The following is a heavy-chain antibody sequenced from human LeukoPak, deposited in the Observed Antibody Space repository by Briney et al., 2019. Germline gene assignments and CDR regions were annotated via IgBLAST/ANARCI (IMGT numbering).Heavy chain of an antibody. D-gene: IGHD3-10*01. V-gene: IGHV1-8*03. CDR1: GYTFTGYY. J-gene: IGHJ4*02. CDR3: ARGSASNVAGDY. CDR2: MNPNSGNT. Sequence: ASVKVSCKPSGYTFTGYYIHWVRQAPGQGLEWMGWMNPNSGNTGYAQKFQGRVTITRNTSISTAYMELSSLRSEDTAVYYCARGSASNVAGDYWGQGTLVTVSS.